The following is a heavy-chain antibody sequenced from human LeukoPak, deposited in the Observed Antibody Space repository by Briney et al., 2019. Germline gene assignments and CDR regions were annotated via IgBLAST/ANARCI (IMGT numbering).Heavy chain of an antibody. J-gene: IGHJ3*01. V-gene: IGHV3-33*01. CDR3: VRYCNGGSCYRAAFDV. CDR1: GFTFSDYG. Sequence: GRSLRLSCAASGFTFSDYGMYWVRQAPGKGLEWVALIWYDGGKKYYTDSVRGRFTISRDNSKNTLYLQIDSLRAEDTAVYYCVRYCNGGSCYRAAFDVWGPGTMVTVSS. D-gene: IGHD2-15*01. CDR2: IWYDGGKK.